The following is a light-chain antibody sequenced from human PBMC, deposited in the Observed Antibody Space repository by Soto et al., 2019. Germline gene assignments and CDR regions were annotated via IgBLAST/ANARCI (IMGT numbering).Light chain of an antibody. V-gene: IGLV2-23*01. CDR2: EDS. Sequence: QSVLTQPASVSGSPGQSITISCTGTSSDVGGYNLVSWYQLHPGKAPKVVIYEDSNRPSGVADRFSGSKSGNTASLTISGLQAEDEAEYYCCSYAGGRTFVFGSGTKVTVL. CDR3: CSYAGGRTFV. J-gene: IGLJ6*01. CDR1: SSDVGGYNL.